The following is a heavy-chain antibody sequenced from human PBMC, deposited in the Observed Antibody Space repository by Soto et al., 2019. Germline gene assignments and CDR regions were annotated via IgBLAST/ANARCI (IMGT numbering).Heavy chain of an antibody. Sequence: QITLKESGPTLVKPTQTLTLTCTFSGFSLSTSGVGVGWFRQPPGKALEWLALIYWDDDNRYSPSLKSRLTISNDTSKNQVVLTVTDMVPMDTAKYYCAHYFSTDPAGWFDPWGQGTLVIVSS. J-gene: IGHJ5*02. V-gene: IGHV2-5*02. D-gene: IGHD3-9*01. CDR3: AHYFSTDPAGWFDP. CDR2: IYWDDDN. CDR1: GFSLSTSGVG.